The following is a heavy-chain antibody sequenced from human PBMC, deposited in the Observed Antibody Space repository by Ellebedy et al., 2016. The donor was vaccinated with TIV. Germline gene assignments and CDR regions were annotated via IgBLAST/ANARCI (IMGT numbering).Heavy chain of an antibody. Sequence: ASVKVSCKASGYTFTKYYFHWIRQAPGQGLEWLGVLDARIDSTVYAQKVQGRVTMTRDMSTRTVYMELTSLRSDDTAVYYCASVPSAGADFWGQGTLVTVSS. CDR2: LDARIDST. D-gene: IGHD4-17*01. CDR3: ASVPSAGADF. J-gene: IGHJ5*01. CDR1: GYTFTKYY. V-gene: IGHV1-46*01.